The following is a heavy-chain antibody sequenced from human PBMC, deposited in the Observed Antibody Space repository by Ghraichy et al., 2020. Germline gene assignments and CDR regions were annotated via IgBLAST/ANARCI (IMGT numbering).Heavy chain of an antibody. Sequence: SETLSLTCAVYGGSFSGYYWTWIRQPPGKGLEWIGEISHSGSTNYNPSLKSRVTISVDTSKNQFSLKLSSVTAADTAVYYCARGGNYGGNSLPDYWGQGTLVTVSS. D-gene: IGHD4-23*01. CDR3: ARGGNYGGNSLPDY. CDR2: ISHSGST. V-gene: IGHV4-34*01. CDR1: GGSFSGYY. J-gene: IGHJ4*02.